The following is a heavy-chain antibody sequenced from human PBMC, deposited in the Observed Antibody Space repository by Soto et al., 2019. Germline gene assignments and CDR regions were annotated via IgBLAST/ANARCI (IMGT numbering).Heavy chain of an antibody. V-gene: IGHV3-23*01. Sequence: GRSLRLSXAASGFTFSDFAMAWVRQAPGKGLEWVSSASGSGSGTYYADSVKGRFTISRDNSKNTLFLHMTNLRAGDTALYFCAKGRPGVAAAPDYWGQGTLVTVSS. CDR2: ASGSGSGT. CDR1: GFTFSDFA. D-gene: IGHD2-21*01. CDR3: AKGRPGVAAAPDY. J-gene: IGHJ4*02.